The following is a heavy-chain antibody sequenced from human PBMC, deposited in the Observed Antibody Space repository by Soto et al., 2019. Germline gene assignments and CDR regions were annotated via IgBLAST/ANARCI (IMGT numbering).Heavy chain of an antibody. D-gene: IGHD6-19*01. Sequence: EVQLVESGGGLVQLGGSLRLSCAASGFTFSTYWMHRVRQTPGKGLVWVSRINGDGSTTNYADSVKGRLTISRDNAKNTLYLQMNSLRDEDTAVYYCARGLSGRYGFDYWGQGTLVTVSS. CDR1: GFTFSTYW. V-gene: IGHV3-74*01. J-gene: IGHJ4*02. CDR3: ARGLSGRYGFDY. CDR2: INGDGSTT.